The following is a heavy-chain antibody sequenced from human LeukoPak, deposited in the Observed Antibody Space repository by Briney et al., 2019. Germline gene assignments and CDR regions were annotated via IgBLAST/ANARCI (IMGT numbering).Heavy chain of an antibody. V-gene: IGHV1-24*01. Sequence: ASVKVSCKVSGYTLTELSMHWVRQAPGKGLEWMGGFDPEDGETIYAQKFQGRVTMTEDTSTDTAYMELSSLRSEDTAVYYCATAFIAAHAFDIWGQGTMVTVSS. CDR1: GYTLTELS. D-gene: IGHD6-25*01. CDR3: ATAFIAAHAFDI. CDR2: FDPEDGET. J-gene: IGHJ3*02.